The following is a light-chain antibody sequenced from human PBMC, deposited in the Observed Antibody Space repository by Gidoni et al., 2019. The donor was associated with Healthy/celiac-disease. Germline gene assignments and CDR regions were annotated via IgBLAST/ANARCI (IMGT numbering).Light chain of an antibody. Sequence: QSALTPPASVSGSPGQSITISCTGTSSDVGGYNYVSWYQQHPGKAPKLMIYDVSNRPSGVSNRFSGAKSGNTASLTISGLQAEDEADYYCSSYTSSSTPGVLGGGTKLTVL. J-gene: IGLJ3*02. CDR2: DVS. V-gene: IGLV2-14*03. CDR3: SSYTSSSTPGV. CDR1: SSDVGGYNY.